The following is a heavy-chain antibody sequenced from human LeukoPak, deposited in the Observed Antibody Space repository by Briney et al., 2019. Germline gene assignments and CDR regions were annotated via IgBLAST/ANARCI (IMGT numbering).Heavy chain of an antibody. Sequence: GRSLRLSCAASGFTFDDYAMHWVRQAPGKGLEWVSGISWNSGSIGYADSVKGRFTISRDNAKNSLYLQMNSLRAEDTAVYYCARDLGNYPNPGNFDYWGQGTLVTVSS. D-gene: IGHD1-7*01. CDR2: ISWNSGSI. CDR3: ARDLGNYPNPGNFDY. CDR1: GFTFDDYA. J-gene: IGHJ4*02. V-gene: IGHV3-9*01.